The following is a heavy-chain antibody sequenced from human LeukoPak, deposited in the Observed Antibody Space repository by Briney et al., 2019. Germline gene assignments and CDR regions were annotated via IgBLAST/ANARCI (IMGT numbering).Heavy chain of an antibody. D-gene: IGHD3-10*01. CDR1: GGSFSGYY. V-gene: IGHV4-34*01. Sequence: SETLSLTCAVYGGSFSGYYWSWIRQPPGKGLEWIGEINHSGSTNYSPSLKSRVTISVDTSKNQFSLKLSSVTAADTAVYYCATNSPDYYPFDYWGQGTLVTVSS. J-gene: IGHJ4*02. CDR3: ATNSPDYYPFDY. CDR2: INHSGST.